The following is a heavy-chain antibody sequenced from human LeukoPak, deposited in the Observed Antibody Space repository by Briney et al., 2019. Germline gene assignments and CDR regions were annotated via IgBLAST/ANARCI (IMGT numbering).Heavy chain of an antibody. D-gene: IGHD5-12*01. J-gene: IGHJ5*02. CDR2: IYYSGST. V-gene: IGHV4-39*07. CDR3: ARGGGYDALGEFDP. CDR1: GGSISSSSYY. Sequence: SETLSLTCTVSGGSISSSSYYWGWIRQPPGKGLEWIGSIYYSGSTYYNPSLKSRVTISVDTSKNQFSLKLSSVTAADTAVYYCARGGGYDALGEFDPRGQGTLVTVSS.